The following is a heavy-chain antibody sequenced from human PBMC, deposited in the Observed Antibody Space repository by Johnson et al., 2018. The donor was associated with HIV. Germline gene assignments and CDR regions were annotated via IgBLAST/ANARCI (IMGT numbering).Heavy chain of an antibody. J-gene: IGHJ3*02. CDR3: ARARVGYSFAGWGTDAFDI. CDR2: IKQDGSEK. CDR1: GFSFSSYW. Sequence: VQLVESGGGLVQPGGSLRLSCAASGFSFSSYWMTWVRQAPGKGLEWVASIKQDGSEKYYVDSVKGRFTISRDNANNSLYLQLNSLRAEDTAVYYCARARVGYSFAGWGTDAFDIWGQGTMVTVSS. V-gene: IGHV3-7*05. D-gene: IGHD5-18*01.